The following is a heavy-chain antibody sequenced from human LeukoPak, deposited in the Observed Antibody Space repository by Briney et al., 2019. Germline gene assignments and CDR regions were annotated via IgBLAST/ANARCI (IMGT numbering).Heavy chain of an antibody. V-gene: IGHV3-53*04. Sequence: GGSLRLSCAASGFTFSNYAMNWVRQAPGKGLEWVSLIYSAGGTYYTDSVKGRFTISRHSSKNTLYLQMNSLRGEDTAVYYCARFLGRITISGVVPYGMDVWGQGTTVTVSS. CDR1: GFTFSNYA. J-gene: IGHJ6*02. CDR2: IYSAGGT. CDR3: ARFLGRITISGVVPYGMDV. D-gene: IGHD3-3*01.